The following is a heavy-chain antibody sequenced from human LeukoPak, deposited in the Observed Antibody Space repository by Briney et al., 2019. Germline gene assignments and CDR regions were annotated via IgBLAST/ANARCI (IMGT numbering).Heavy chain of an antibody. Sequence: GASVKVSCKASGYTFTSYGISWVRQAPGQGLEWMGWISAYNGNTNYAQKLQGRVTMTTSTSTSTAYMELRSLRSNDTAVYYCARGGYYYDHNWFDPWGQGTLVTVSS. CDR2: ISAYNGNT. V-gene: IGHV1-18*01. CDR1: GYTFTSYG. D-gene: IGHD3-22*01. CDR3: ARGGYYYDHNWFDP. J-gene: IGHJ5*02.